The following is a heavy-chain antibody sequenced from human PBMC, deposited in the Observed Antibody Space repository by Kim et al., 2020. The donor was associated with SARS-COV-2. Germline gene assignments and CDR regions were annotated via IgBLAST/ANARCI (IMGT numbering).Heavy chain of an antibody. Sequence: SETLSLTCTVSGGSISSSSYYWGWIRQPPGKGLEWIGSIYYSGSTYYNPSLKSRVTISVDTSKNQFSLKLSSVTAADTAVYYCARSVEAVAGTVYWYFDLWGRGTLVTVSS. CDR3: ARSVEAVAGTVYWYFDL. CDR2: IYYSGST. CDR1: GGSISSSSYY. J-gene: IGHJ2*01. V-gene: IGHV4-39*01. D-gene: IGHD6-19*01.